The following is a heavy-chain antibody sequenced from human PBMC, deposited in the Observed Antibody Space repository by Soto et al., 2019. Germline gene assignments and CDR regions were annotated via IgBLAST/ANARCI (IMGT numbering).Heavy chain of an antibody. V-gene: IGHV3-21*01. CDR2: ISSSSSYI. D-gene: IGHD3-10*01. CDR3: ARGKVYGSGSYNYYYYMDV. J-gene: IGHJ6*03. Sequence: GGSLRLSCAASGFTFSSYSMNWVRQAPGKGLEWVSSISSSSSYIYYADSVKGRFTISRDNAKNSLYLQMNSLRAEDTAVYYCARGKVYGSGSYNYYYYMDVWGKGTTVTVSS. CDR1: GFTFSSYS.